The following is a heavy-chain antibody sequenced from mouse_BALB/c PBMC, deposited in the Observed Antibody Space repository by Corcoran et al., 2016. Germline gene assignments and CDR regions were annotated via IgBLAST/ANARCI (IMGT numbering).Heavy chain of an antibody. J-gene: IGHJ3*01. CDR3: AREVYYGSSYCFAY. Sequence: DVQLQESGPGLVKPSQSLSLTCSVTGYSITSGFYWNWIRQFPGNKLEWMGYIGYDGSDNYNPSLKNRISITRVTSKNQFFLKLNSVTTEDTATYYCAREVYYGSSYCFAYWGQGTLVTVSA. D-gene: IGHD1-1*01. CDR2: IGYDGSD. CDR1: GYSITSGFY. V-gene: IGHV3-6*02.